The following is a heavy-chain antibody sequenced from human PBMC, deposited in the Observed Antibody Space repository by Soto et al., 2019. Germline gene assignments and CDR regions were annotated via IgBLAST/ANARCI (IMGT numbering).Heavy chain of an antibody. J-gene: IGHJ4*02. CDR2: IYHSVST. CDR1: GYSINSYDY. Sequence: SGTLSLTCTVSGYSINSYDYWGVSRDPPGEGLEGLASIYHSVSTCYTLSLRSRLTISIDKSKNQFSLKLSTVTAEDTAMYYCARQEYYASGRINVFDTWGQGTLVTVSS. V-gene: IGHV4-38-2*02. CDR3: ARQEYYASGRINVFDT. D-gene: IGHD3-10*01.